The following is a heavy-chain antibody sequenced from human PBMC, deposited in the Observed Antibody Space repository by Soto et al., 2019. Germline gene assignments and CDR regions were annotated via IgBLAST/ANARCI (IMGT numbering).Heavy chain of an antibody. CDR2: ITGYKGDT. D-gene: IGHD4-17*01. CDR3: ARNTAGNYEY. CDR1: GYAFTSYG. J-gene: IGHJ4*02. Sequence: QTHLEQSGAELKTPGASVRVSCKASGYAFTSYGFSWVRQAPGQGLEWMGWITGYKGDTKYAQKFQDRVTMTRDISTSTAYMELRSLTSDDTAVYYCARNTAGNYEYWGQGTLVIVSS. V-gene: IGHV1-18*01.